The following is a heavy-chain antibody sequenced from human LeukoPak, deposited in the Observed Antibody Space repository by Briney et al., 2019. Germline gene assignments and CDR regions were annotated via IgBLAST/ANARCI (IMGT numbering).Heavy chain of an antibody. CDR3: ARSSYYYAADASDI. CDR1: GYSISSGYY. D-gene: IGHD3-10*01. V-gene: IGHV4-38-2*02. Sequence: PSETLSLTCTVSGYSISSGYYWGWIRQPPGKGLEWIGSIYHSGSTYYNPSLKSRVTISVDTSKNQFSLKLSSVTAADTAVYYCARSSYYYAADASDIWGQGTMVTVSS. J-gene: IGHJ3*02. CDR2: IYHSGST.